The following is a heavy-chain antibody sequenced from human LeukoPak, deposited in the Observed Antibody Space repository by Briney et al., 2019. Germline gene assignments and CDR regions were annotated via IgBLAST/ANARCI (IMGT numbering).Heavy chain of an antibody. J-gene: IGHJ4*02. CDR2: MSDGARRT. D-gene: IGHD2-15*01. Sequence: SGGSLSLYCAASGFTFDNYAMSWVRQAPGKGLEWVSGMSDGARRTPYADSVTGRFTISRDNARRILYLQMNSLRAEDTAVYYCAKDVCNGAGCHFFDYWGQGTVFTVSS. CDR1: GFTFDNYA. V-gene: IGHV3-23*01. CDR3: AKDVCNGAGCHFFDY.